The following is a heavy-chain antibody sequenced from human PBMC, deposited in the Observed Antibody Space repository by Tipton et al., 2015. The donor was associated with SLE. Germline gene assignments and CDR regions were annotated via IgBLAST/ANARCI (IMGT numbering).Heavy chain of an antibody. CDR2: IYYSGSA. V-gene: IGHV4-31*03. D-gene: IGHD3-10*01. CDR3: ARRRGIPGVRQAFAY. Sequence: TLSLTCSVSGGSISSEGYRWTWIRQHPGKGLEWIGYIYYSGSAYYNPSLASRLTISVDTSKNLFSLKLSAVTAADTAVYYCARRRGIPGVRQAFAYWGQGIMVTVSS. CDR1: GGSISSEGYR. J-gene: IGHJ4*02.